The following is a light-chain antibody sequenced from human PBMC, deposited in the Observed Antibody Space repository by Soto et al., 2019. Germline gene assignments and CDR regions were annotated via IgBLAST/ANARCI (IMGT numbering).Light chain of an antibody. CDR2: EAS. Sequence: DRQMTQSRSTLSAYVGDRVTITCRASQDVNNWLAWYQQKPGKAPKLLIYEASSLVTGVPSRFSGSGSGTEFTLTISSLQPDDFATYYCQQYDRRLSFGQGTKVDIK. CDR3: QQYDRRLS. J-gene: IGKJ1*01. CDR1: QDVNNW. V-gene: IGKV1-5*03.